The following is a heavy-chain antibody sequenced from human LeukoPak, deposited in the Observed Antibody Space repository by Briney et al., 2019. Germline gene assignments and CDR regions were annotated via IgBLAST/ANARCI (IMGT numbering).Heavy chain of an antibody. D-gene: IGHD3-9*01. CDR2: IYYSGST. CDR1: GGSISSSSYY. Sequence: SETLSLTCTVSGGSISSSSYYWGWIRQPPGKGLEWIGSIYYSGSTYYNPSLKSRVTISVDTSKNQFSLRLSSVTAADTAVYYCARGKYFDWFFDYWGQGTLVTVSS. V-gene: IGHV4-39*07. CDR3: ARGKYFDWFFDY. J-gene: IGHJ4*02.